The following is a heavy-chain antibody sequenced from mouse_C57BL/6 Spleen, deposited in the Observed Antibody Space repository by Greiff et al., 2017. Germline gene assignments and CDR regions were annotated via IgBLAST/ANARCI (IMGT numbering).Heavy chain of an antibody. Sequence: VQLQQSGAELVRPGASVTLSCKASGYTFTDYEMHWVKQTPVHGLEWIGAIDPETGGTAYNQKFKGKAILTADKSSSTAYMELRSLTSEDSAVYYCTKIYYYGSSFLYFDYWGQGTTLTVSS. V-gene: IGHV1-15*01. CDR3: TKIYYYGSSFLYFDY. J-gene: IGHJ2*01. D-gene: IGHD1-1*01. CDR2: IDPETGGT. CDR1: GYTFTDYE.